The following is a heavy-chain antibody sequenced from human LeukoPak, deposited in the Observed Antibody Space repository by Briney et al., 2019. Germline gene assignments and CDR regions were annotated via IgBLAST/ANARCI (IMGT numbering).Heavy chain of an antibody. J-gene: IGHJ3*02. CDR1: EFTVNSNY. CDR2: IYSGGST. D-gene: IGHD4-17*01. Sequence: SAGSLRLSCAASEFTVNSNYMIWVLQAPGKGLDWDSLIYSGGSTYNADSVKDRFTISRDNSKNTVYLQMNSLRAEGTAVYYCASRTTVTDADGFDIWGQGTMVTVSS. V-gene: IGHV3-66*01. CDR3: ASRTTVTDADGFDI.